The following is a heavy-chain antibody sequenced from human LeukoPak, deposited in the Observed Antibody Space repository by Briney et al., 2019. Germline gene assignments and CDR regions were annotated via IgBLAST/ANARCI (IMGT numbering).Heavy chain of an antibody. Sequence: GGSLRLSCAASGLTFDDYGISWVRQAPGKGLEWVSSITWNGGTTNYADSVKGRFTISRDNAKNSLYLQMNSLRAEDTAVYFCAKYNLGWYLDYWGQGILVTVSS. CDR1: GLTFDDYG. J-gene: IGHJ4*02. CDR2: ITWNGGTT. V-gene: IGHV3-20*04. D-gene: IGHD6-19*01. CDR3: AKYNLGWYLDY.